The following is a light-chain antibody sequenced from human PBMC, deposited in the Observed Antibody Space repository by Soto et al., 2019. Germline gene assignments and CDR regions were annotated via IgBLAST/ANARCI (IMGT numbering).Light chain of an antibody. CDR2: EVS. CDR3: SSYAGDNTYV. V-gene: IGLV2-8*01. CDR1: SRDIGDYNY. J-gene: IGLJ1*01. Sequence: LTQPPSASGSPGQSVSISCTGTSRDIGDYNYVSWYQQHPGKAPKLIIYEVSKRPSGVPDRFSASKFANTASLTVAGLQAEDEADYHCSSYAGDNTYVFGSGTKVTVL.